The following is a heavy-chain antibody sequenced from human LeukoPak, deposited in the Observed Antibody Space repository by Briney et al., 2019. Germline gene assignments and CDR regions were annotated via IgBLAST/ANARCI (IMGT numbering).Heavy chain of an antibody. CDR3: AREVGGYSSSSTSD. D-gene: IGHD6-6*01. J-gene: IGHJ4*02. Sequence: GGSLRLSCAASGFTVSSNYMSWVRQAPGKGLEWVSYISSSSSTIYYADSVKGRFTISRDNAKNSLYLQMNSLRGEDTAMYYCAREVGGYSSSSTSDWGQGTLVTVSS. CDR1: GFTVSSNY. CDR2: ISSSSSTI. V-gene: IGHV3-48*01.